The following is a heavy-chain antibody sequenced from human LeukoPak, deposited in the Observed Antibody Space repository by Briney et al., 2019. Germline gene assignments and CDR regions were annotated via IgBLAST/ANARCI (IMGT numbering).Heavy chain of an antibody. V-gene: IGHV3-23*01. CDR3: AKGVRYLDWWILDY. CDR1: GFTFSNYA. CDR2: ISGSDYA. Sequence: GGSLRLSCAASGFTFSNYAMGWLRQAPGKGLEWVSGISGSDYAYYTDSVKGRFTISRDNSKNTLYLQMNTLRAEDTAVYYCAKGVRYLDWWILDYWGQGTLVPVSS. J-gene: IGHJ4*01. D-gene: IGHD3-9*01.